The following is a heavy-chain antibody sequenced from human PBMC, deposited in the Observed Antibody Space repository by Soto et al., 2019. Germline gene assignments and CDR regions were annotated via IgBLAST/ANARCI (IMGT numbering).Heavy chain of an antibody. CDR1: GGTFSSYA. V-gene: IGHV1-69*06. CDR2: IIPIFGTA. CDR3: ARDLGEYQLLLYYYGMDV. J-gene: IGHJ6*02. Sequence: SVKVSCKASGGTFSSYAISWVRQAPGQGLEWMGGIIPIFGTANYAQKFQGRVTITADKSTSTAYMELSSLRSEDTAVYYCARDLGEYQLLLYYYGMDVRGPGTKVTVS. D-gene: IGHD2-2*01.